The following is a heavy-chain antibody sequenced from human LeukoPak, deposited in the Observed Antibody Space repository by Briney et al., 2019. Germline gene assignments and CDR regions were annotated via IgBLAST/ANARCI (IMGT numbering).Heavy chain of an antibody. CDR1: GYTFTGYY. CDR2: INPNSGGT. Sequence: AASVKVSCKAFGYTFTGYYMHWVRQAPGRGLEWMGWINPNSGGTNYAQNFQGRVSMTRDTSINTAYMELSRLRSDDTAVYYCARGHPDDYGGNSGAFDIWGQGTMVTVSS. CDR3: ARGHPDDYGGNSGAFDI. V-gene: IGHV1-2*02. D-gene: IGHD4-23*01. J-gene: IGHJ3*02.